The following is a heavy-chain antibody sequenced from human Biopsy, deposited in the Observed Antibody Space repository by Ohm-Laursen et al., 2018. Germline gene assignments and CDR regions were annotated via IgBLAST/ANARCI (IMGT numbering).Heavy chain of an antibody. D-gene: IGHD3-22*01. CDR1: GGSLSGYY. V-gene: IGHV4-34*01. J-gene: IGHJ3*01. CDR3: ASVVLGPTNDAFDL. Sequence: LSLTCAVYGGSLSGYYWNWIRQSPGKGLEWIGEINHRGFTSNNPSLKNRVTMSVDTSKKQLSLRLRSVTAADTAMYYCASVVLGPTNDAFDLWGQGTMVVVSS. CDR2: INHRGFT.